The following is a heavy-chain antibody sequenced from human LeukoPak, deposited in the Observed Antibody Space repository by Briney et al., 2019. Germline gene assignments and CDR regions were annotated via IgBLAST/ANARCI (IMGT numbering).Heavy chain of an antibody. CDR2: IHRSGST. J-gene: IGHJ5*02. D-gene: IGHD1-26*01. V-gene: IGHV4-4*09. Sequence: SESLSLTCTVSPDSTTSNFWSWVRQPPGKGLEWIGEIHRSGSTNYNPSLQSRVTISIDRSKNQIALELSSVTAADTAVYYCARTFYSGSSDWFDPWGQGTLVTVSS. CDR3: ARTFYSGSSDWFDP. CDR1: PDSTTSNF.